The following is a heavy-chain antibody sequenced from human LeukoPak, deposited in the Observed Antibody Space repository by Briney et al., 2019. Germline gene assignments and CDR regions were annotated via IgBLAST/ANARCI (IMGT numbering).Heavy chain of an antibody. V-gene: IGHV3-74*03. D-gene: IGHD6-13*01. J-gene: IGHJ4*02. CDR1: GFSFSNHW. Sequence: PGGSLRLSCAASGFSFSNHWMHWVRQVPGKGLVWVSRINSDGSSTTYADSVKGRSTISRDNAKNTLYLQMNSLRDEDTAVYYCTRDVSQSSSWYGGFDYWGQGTQVTVSS. CDR3: TRDVSQSSSWYGGFDY. CDR2: INSDGSST.